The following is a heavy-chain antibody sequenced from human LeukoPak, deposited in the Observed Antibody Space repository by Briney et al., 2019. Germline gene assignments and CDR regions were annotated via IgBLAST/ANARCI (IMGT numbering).Heavy chain of an antibody. J-gene: IGHJ5*02. CDR1: GGSISSGSYY. Sequence: SETLSLTCTVSGGSISSGSYYWSWIRQPAGKGLEWYVRIYTSGSTNYNPSLKSRVTISVDTSKNQFSLKLSSVTAADTAVYYCARDSRYYDILTGYYKYWFDPWGQGTLVTVSS. D-gene: IGHD3-9*01. V-gene: IGHV4-61*02. CDR3: ARDSRYYDILTGYYKYWFDP. CDR2: IYTSGST.